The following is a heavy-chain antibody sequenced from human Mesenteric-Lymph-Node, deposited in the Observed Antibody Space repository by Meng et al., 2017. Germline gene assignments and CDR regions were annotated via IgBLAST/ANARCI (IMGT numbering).Heavy chain of an antibody. J-gene: IGHJ3*02. CDR3: AKDERARLNAFDI. CDR1: GFTLSSYC. D-gene: IGHD6-6*01. Sequence: GGSLRLSCAASGFTLSSYCMNWVRQAPGKGLEWVSAISGSGGSTYYADSVKGRFTISRDNSKNTLYLQMNSLRAEDTAVYYCAKDERARLNAFDIWGQGTMVTVSS. CDR2: ISGSGGST. V-gene: IGHV3-23*01.